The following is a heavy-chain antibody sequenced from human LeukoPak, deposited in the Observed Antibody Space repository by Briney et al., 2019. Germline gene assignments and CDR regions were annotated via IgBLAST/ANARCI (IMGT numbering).Heavy chain of an antibody. Sequence: GGSLRLSCAASGFTFSSYAMHWVRQAPGKGLEWVAVISYDGSNKYYADSVKGRFTISRDNSKNTLYLQMNSLRAEDTAVYYCASIYYYDSSGYPELPYWGQGTLVTVSS. V-gene: IGHV3-30-3*01. CDR1: GFTFSSYA. CDR2: ISYDGSNK. J-gene: IGHJ4*02. CDR3: ASIYYYDSSGYPELPY. D-gene: IGHD3-22*01.